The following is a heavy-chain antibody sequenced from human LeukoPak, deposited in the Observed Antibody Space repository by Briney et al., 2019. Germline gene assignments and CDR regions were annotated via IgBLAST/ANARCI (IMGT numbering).Heavy chain of an antibody. D-gene: IGHD3-10*01. CDR2: ISGSGGST. CDR3: AKDDGTYYYGSGSLSSFDY. CDR1: GFTFSNYA. J-gene: IGHJ4*02. Sequence: GRSLRLSCEASGFTFSNYAMNWVRQAPGKGLEWVSAISGSGGSTYYADSVKGRFTISRDNPKNTLYLQMNSLRAEDTAVYYCAKDDGTYYYGSGSLSSFDYWGQGTLVTVSS. V-gene: IGHV3-23*01.